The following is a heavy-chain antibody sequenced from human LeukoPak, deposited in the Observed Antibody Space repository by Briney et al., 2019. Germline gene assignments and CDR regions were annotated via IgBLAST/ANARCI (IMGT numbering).Heavy chain of an antibody. Sequence: PGGSLRLSCAASGFTFSSYSMNWVRQAPGKGLEWVSSISSSSSYIYYADSVKGRFTISRDNAKNSLYLQMNSLRAEDTAVYYCAREPDIVVVPAAIGDHYGMDVWGQGTTVTVSS. CDR3: AREPDIVVVPAAIGDHYGMDV. V-gene: IGHV3-21*01. D-gene: IGHD2-2*02. CDR2: ISSSSSYI. J-gene: IGHJ6*02. CDR1: GFTFSSYS.